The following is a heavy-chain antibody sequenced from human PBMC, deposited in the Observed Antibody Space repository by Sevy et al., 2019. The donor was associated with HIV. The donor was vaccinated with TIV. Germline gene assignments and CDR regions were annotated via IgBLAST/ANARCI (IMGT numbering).Heavy chain of an antibody. CDR3: AREREFTIFGVLIEYGMDV. CDR2: IYSGGTT. CDR1: GFTVSSNY. V-gene: IGHV3-53*01. J-gene: IGHJ6*04. Sequence: GGSLRLSCAASGFTVSSNYMSWVRQAPGKGLEWVSVIYSGGTTYYADSVKGRFTISRDNSKNTLYLQMNNLRAEDTAVYYCAREREFTIFGVLIEYGMDVWGKGTRVTAS. D-gene: IGHD3-3*01.